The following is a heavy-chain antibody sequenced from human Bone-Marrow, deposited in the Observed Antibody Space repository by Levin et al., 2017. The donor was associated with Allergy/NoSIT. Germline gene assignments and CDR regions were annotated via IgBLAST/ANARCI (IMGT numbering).Heavy chain of an antibody. Sequence: GGSLRLSCAASGFTFSSYSMNWVRQAPGKGLEWVSSISSSSSYLYYADSVKGRFTISRDNAKNSLYLQMNSLRAEDTAVYYCARRPTDYYGMDVWGQGTTVTVSS. V-gene: IGHV3-21*01. CDR2: ISSSSSYL. CDR3: ARRPTDYYGMDV. CDR1: GFTFSSYS. J-gene: IGHJ6*02.